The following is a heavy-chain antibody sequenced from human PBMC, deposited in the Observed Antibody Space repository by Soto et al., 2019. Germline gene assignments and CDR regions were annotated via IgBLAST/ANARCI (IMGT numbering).Heavy chain of an antibody. D-gene: IGHD4-17*01. Sequence: GGSLRLSCAASGFTFSSYSMNWVRQAPGKGLEWVSSISSSSSYIYYADSVKGRFTISRDNAKNSLYLQMNSLRAEDTAVYYCASAARSTTVTQFGAFDIWGQGTMVTVSS. V-gene: IGHV3-21*01. J-gene: IGHJ3*02. CDR1: GFTFSSYS. CDR2: ISSSSSYI. CDR3: ASAARSTTVTQFGAFDI.